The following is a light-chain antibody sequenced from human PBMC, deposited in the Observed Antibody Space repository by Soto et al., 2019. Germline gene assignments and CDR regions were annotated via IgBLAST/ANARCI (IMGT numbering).Light chain of an antibody. CDR1: QSVSTN. CDR2: GAS. CDR3: QQYNDWPAIT. V-gene: IGKV3-15*01. Sequence: EIVLTQSPATLSVSPGERATLSCRASQSVSTNLAWYQQKPGQAPSLLIYGASTRATAIPARFSGSGSGTEFTLTISRLKSEDFAVYYCQQYNDWPAITFGQGTRLEI. J-gene: IGKJ5*01.